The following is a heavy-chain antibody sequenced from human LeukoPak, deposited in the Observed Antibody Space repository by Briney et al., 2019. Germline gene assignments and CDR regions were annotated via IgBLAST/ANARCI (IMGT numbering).Heavy chain of an antibody. Sequence: PGGSLRLSCAGSGFTLSSYAMSWVRQAPGKGLEWVGHLRSKADNYAPAYAASLKGRFTISRDDSRNTAYLQMNSLKTEDTAVYYCAAYCRDVNCHGEWGQGTLVTVSS. CDR2: LRSKADNYAP. J-gene: IGHJ4*02. CDR1: GFTLSSYA. CDR3: AAYCRDVNCHGE. V-gene: IGHV3-73*01. D-gene: IGHD2-15*01.